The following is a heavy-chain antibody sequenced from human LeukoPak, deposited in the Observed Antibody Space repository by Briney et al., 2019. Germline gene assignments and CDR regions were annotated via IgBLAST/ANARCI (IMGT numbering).Heavy chain of an antibody. D-gene: IGHD3-22*01. V-gene: IGHV3-23*01. CDR1: GITFSNYA. J-gene: IGHJ4*02. Sequence: GGSLRLSCAASGITFSNYAMNWVRRAPGKGLEWVSTISGSGGSAHYVDSVKGRFTISRDNSRNTLYLQMNSLRAEDTAVYYCATNYYDSSRAASDYWGQGTLVTVSS. CDR3: ATNYYDSSRAASDY. CDR2: ISGSGGSA.